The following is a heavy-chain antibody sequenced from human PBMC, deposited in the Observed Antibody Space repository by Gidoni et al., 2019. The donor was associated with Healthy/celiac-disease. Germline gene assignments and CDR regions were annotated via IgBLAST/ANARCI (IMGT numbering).Heavy chain of an antibody. J-gene: IGHJ6*02. CDR1: GGTFSGYA. D-gene: IGHD2-21*02. CDR2: IIPIFGTA. CDR3: ASELYCGGDCYKYYYYGMDV. Sequence: QVQLVQSGAAVKKPGSSVKVSCKASGGTFSGYAISWVRQAPGQGLEWMGGIIPIFGTANYAQKCQGRVTITADESTSTAYMELSSLRSEDTAVYYCASELYCGGDCYKYYYYGMDVWGQGTTVTVSS. V-gene: IGHV1-69*01.